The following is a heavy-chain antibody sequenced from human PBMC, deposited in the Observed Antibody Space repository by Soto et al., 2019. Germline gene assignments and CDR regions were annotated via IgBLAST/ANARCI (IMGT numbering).Heavy chain of an antibody. CDR2: IKQDGSEK. D-gene: IGHD3-3*01. V-gene: IGHV3-7*01. CDR1: GFTFSSYW. Sequence: GGSLRLSCAASGFTFSSYWMSWVRQAPGKGLEWVANIKQDGSEKYYVDSVKGRFTSSRDNAKNSLDLQMNSLRAEDTAVYYCARGGSSGSGPGEFQHWGQGTLVTVSS. J-gene: IGHJ1*01. CDR3: ARGGSSGSGPGEFQH.